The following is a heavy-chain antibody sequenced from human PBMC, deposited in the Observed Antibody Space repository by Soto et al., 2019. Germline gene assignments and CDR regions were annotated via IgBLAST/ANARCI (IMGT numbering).Heavy chain of an antibody. CDR1: GFTFSSYA. V-gene: IGHV3-30-3*01. CDR2: ISYDGSNK. Sequence: RRLSCAASGFTFSSYAMHWVRQAPGKGLEWVAVISYDGSNKYYADSVKGRFTISRDNSKNTLYLQMNSLRAEDTAVYYCARDRHSYALSWFDHWGQGALVTVSS. J-gene: IGHJ5*02. D-gene: IGHD5-18*01. CDR3: ARDRHSYALSWFDH.